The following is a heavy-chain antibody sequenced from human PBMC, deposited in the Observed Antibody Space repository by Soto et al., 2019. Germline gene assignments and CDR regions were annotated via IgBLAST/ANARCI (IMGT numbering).Heavy chain of an antibody. V-gene: IGHV4-39*02. CDR1: GGSISSSSYY. J-gene: IGHJ4*02. Sequence: QLQLQESGPGLVKPSETLSLTCTVSGGSISSSSYYWGWIRQPPGKGLEWIGSIYYRGNTYHNPSLKSRVTISVDTSKNQFSLKLSSVTAADTAVYYCAREGGGYCSGGSCQVDYWGQGTLVTVSS. D-gene: IGHD2-15*01. CDR2: IYYRGNT. CDR3: AREGGGYCSGGSCQVDY.